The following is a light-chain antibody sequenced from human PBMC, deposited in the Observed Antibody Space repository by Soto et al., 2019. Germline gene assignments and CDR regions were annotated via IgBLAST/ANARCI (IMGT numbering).Light chain of an antibody. CDR2: QAS. CDR1: QSISSW. CDR3: QSGVT. Sequence: DIQMTQSRPTLCASVGDRVTITCRASQSISSWLAWYQQKPGKAPKLLIYQASSLQSGVPSRFSGSGAGTEFTLTISSLQPDDFTTYYCQSGVTFGGGTKVEIK. V-gene: IGKV1-5*03. J-gene: IGKJ4*01.